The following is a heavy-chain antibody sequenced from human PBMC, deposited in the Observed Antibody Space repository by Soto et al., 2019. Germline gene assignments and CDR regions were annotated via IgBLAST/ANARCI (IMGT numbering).Heavy chain of an antibody. CDR1: GGSISSYY. CDR3: ARVVKGYCSSTSCSQEYYYYYYMDV. V-gene: IGHV4-59*01. CDR2: IYYSGST. D-gene: IGHD2-2*01. J-gene: IGHJ6*03. Sequence: QVQLQESGPGLVKPSETLSLTCTVSGGSISSYYWSWIRQPPGKGLEWIGYIYYSGSTNYNPSLKSRVPISVDTSKNQCSLKLSSVTAADTAVYYCARVVKGYCSSTSCSQEYYYYYYMDVWGKGTTVTVSS.